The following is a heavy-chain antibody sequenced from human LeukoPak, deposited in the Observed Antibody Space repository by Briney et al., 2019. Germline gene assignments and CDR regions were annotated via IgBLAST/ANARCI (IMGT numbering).Heavy chain of an antibody. D-gene: IGHD5-24*01. J-gene: IGHJ4*02. CDR1: GFTFSSYW. V-gene: IGHV3-7*01. CDR3: ARELLGHGYNSGDFDY. Sequence: GGSLRLSCAASGFTFSSYWMNWVRQAPGKGLEWVANIKQDGNEKYCVDSVKGRFTISRDNAKNSLYLQMNSLRAEDTAVYYCARELLGHGYNSGDFDYWGQGTLVTVSS. CDR2: IKQDGNEK.